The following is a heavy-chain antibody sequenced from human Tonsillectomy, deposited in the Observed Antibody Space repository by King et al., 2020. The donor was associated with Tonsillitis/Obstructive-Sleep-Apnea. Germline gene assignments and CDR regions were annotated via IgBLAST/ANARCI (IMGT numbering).Heavy chain of an antibody. CDR3: ARANIDPIAVAGPYDAFDI. CDR2: IKHSGST. Sequence: VQLQQWGAGLLKPSETLSLTCTVYGGSFSGYYWSWIRQPPWKGLEWVGEIKHSGSTNYNPSLKSRVTISVDTSKNQFSLKLSSVTAADTAGYYCARANIDPIAVAGPYDAFDIWGQGTMVTVSS. D-gene: IGHD6-19*01. V-gene: IGHV4-34*01. J-gene: IGHJ3*02. CDR1: GGSFSGYY.